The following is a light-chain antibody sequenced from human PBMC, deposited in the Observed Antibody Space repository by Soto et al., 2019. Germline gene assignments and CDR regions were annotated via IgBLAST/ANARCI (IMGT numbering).Light chain of an antibody. Sequence: QSALTQPPSASGTPGQRVTISCSGSSSNIGSDFVYWYQQLPGTAPKLLIYHNYQRPSGVPDRFSGSKSGTSGSLAISDLRSEDEADYYYSAWDDSLSAYVFGAGTQLTVL. CDR2: HNY. J-gene: IGLJ1*01. CDR3: SAWDDSLSAYV. V-gene: IGLV1-47*01. CDR1: SSNIGSDF.